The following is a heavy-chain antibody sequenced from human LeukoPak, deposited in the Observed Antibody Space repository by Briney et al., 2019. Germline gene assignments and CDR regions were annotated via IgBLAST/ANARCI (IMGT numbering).Heavy chain of an antibody. J-gene: IGHJ4*02. CDR1: GVTVSTNY. CDR3: ARGSGAVAGHFDY. CDR2: MYSGGST. Sequence: GGSLRLSCAVSGVTVSTNYMSWVRQAPGKGLEWVSVMYSGGSTYYADSVKGRFTISRDNSQNTLYLQLNSLRAEDTAVYYCARGSGAVAGHFDYWGQGTLVTVSS. D-gene: IGHD6-19*01. V-gene: IGHV3-66*01.